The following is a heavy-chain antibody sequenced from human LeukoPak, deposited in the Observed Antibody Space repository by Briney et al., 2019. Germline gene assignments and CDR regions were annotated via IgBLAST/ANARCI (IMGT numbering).Heavy chain of an antibody. Sequence: SETLSLTCTVSGDSVTSGGYFWTWIRHHPGKGLEWIGYISNSGTTSYNPSLKSRVSISVDTSNNQFSLSLSSVTAADTAVYYCARDVVATSSPDAFDIWGQGTMVAVSS. CDR2: ISNSGTT. D-gene: IGHD2/OR15-2a*01. CDR1: GDSVTSGGYF. CDR3: ARDVVATSSPDAFDI. V-gene: IGHV4-31*03. J-gene: IGHJ3*02.